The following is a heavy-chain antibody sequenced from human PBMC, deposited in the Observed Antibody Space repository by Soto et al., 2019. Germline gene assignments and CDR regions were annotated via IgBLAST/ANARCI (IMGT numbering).Heavy chain of an antibody. V-gene: IGHV4-30-4*01. J-gene: IGHJ5*02. CDR3: ARDVITMISNWVDP. CDR2: TYYSEST. CDR1: GGFISSGDYY. Sequence: SETLSLTFTVSGGFISSGDYYWCWIRQPPGKGLKCIGYTYYSESTYNTPSLKRRATISVDTSKTQYPLKLSSVTAADRAVYYCARDVITMISNWVDPWGQGTLVTVSS. D-gene: IGHD3-22*01.